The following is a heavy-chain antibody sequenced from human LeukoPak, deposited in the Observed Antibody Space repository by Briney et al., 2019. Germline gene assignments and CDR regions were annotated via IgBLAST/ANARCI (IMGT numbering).Heavy chain of an antibody. CDR3: ARGRYSSSINSMDV. Sequence: SVKVSCKTSGGTFSSYTISWVRQAPGQGLEWMGGIIPIFGTANYAQKFQGRVTITADESTSTAYMELSSLRSEDTAVYYCARGRYSSSINSMDVWGQGTTVTVSS. J-gene: IGHJ6*02. CDR1: GGTFSSYT. CDR2: IIPIFGTA. V-gene: IGHV1-69*13. D-gene: IGHD6-6*01.